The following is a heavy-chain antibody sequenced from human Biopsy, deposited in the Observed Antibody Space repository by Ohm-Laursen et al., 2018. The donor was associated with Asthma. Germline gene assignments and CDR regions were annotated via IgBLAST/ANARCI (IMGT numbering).Heavy chain of an antibody. CDR2: VRSTGST. CDR1: PGSINDYY. CDR3: ARATSTWSQSGPHYFDH. Sequence: SDTLSLTCTVSPGSINDYYWNWIRQFPGKGLEWIGYVRSTGSTRFNPSLKSRLTISVDTSVDQVSLKLTSVTAADTAVYYCARATSTWSQSGPHYFDHWGQGTLVTVSS. V-gene: IGHV4-59*07. D-gene: IGHD6-13*01. J-gene: IGHJ4*02.